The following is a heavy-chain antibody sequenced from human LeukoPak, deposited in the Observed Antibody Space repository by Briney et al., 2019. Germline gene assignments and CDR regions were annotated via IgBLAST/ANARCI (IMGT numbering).Heavy chain of an antibody. J-gene: IGHJ6*02. V-gene: IGHV4-59*01. Sequence: PSETLSLTCTVSGGSISSYYWSWIRQPPGKGLEWIGYIYYSGSTNYNPSLKSRVTISVDTPKNQFSLKLSSVTAADTAVYYCARLIAAAGTRNYYYGMDVWGQGTTVTVSS. CDR2: IYYSGST. CDR3: ARLIAAAGTRNYYYGMDV. D-gene: IGHD6-13*01. CDR1: GGSISSYY.